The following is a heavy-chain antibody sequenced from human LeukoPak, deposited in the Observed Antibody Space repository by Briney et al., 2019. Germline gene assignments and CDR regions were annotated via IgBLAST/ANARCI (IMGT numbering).Heavy chain of an antibody. CDR2: ISGSGRST. D-gene: IGHD5-24*01. Sequence: PGGSLRLSCAAPRFTFCTNTMSWVPQAPGEGVERASAISGSGRSTFYAASEKRRFTISRDHYKNPTYLQMYSLRAGDTAVYHCANEDRRVEMATILSWGEGALVSLSS. V-gene: IGHV3-23*01. J-gene: IGHJ5*02. CDR3: ANEDRRVEMATILS. CDR1: RFTFCTNT.